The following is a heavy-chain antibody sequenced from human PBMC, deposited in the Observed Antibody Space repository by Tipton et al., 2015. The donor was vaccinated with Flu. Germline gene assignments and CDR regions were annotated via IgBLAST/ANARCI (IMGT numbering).Heavy chain of an antibody. CDR2: IYYSGST. Sequence: TLSLTCTVSGGSVSSGGRYWSWIRQHPGKGLEWIGYIYYSGSTNYNPSLKSRVTISVDTSKNQFSLKLSSVTAADTAVYYCARDLGVAVAGTGGFQHWGQGTLVTVSS. J-gene: IGHJ1*01. CDR1: GGSVSSGGRY. D-gene: IGHD6-19*01. CDR3: ARDLGVAVAGTGGFQH. V-gene: IGHV4-61*08.